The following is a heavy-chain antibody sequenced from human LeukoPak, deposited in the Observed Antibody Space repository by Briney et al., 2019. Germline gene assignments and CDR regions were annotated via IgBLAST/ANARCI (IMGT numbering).Heavy chain of an antibody. Sequence: GASVKVSCKASGYTFTGYYMHWVRQAPGQGLEWMGWINPNSGGTNYAQKFQGRVTMTRDTSISTAYMELSRLRSDDTAVYYCAREPIVGATIGIFDYWGQGTLVTVSS. CDR1: GYTFTGYY. CDR3: AREPIVGATIGIFDY. V-gene: IGHV1-2*02. D-gene: IGHD1-26*01. J-gene: IGHJ4*02. CDR2: INPNSGGT.